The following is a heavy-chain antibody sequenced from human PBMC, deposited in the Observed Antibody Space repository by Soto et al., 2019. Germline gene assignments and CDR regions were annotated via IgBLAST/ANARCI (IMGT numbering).Heavy chain of an antibody. J-gene: IGHJ6*02. V-gene: IGHV3-21*01. D-gene: IGHD2-2*01. CDR2: ISSSSSYI. CDR1: GFTFSSYS. Sequence: GGSLRLSCAASGFTFSSYSMNWVRQAPGKGLEWVSSISSSSSYIYYADSVKGRFTISRDNAKNSLYLQMNSLRAEDTAVYYCAREDDVVVPAAILYGMDVWGQGATVTVSS. CDR3: AREDDVVVPAAILYGMDV.